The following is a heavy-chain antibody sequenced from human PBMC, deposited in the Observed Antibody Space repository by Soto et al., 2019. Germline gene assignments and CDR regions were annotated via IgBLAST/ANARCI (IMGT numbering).Heavy chain of an antibody. CDR2: IYPGDAET. CDR3: ARVTNYADSGDFYSFDL. D-gene: IGHD3-22*01. V-gene: IGHV5-51*04. CDR1: GYDFTHYW. J-gene: IGHJ4*02. Sequence: ESLQISWQGSGYDFTHYWVAWVRQTPGKGLEWMGVIYPGDAETRYSPSFQGRATFSVDKPIDTAYLHWSSLEASDTAIYYCARVTNYADSGDFYSFDLCGQGALVIVTS.